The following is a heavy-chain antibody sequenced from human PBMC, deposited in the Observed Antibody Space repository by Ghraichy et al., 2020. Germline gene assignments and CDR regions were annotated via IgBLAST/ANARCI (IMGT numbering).Heavy chain of an antibody. J-gene: IGHJ5*02. V-gene: IGHV3-23*01. CDR1: GFTFRDYA. CDR3: AKDMVVLRTLEWLLFFDA. CDR2: ITDSGYNT. D-gene: IGHD3-3*01. Sequence: GESLNISCAASGFTFRDYAMTWVRQAPGKGLEWVSSITDSGYNTYYADSVKGRFTISRDNSRNTLSLQMKSLRAEDEAIYYCAKDMVVLRTLEWLLFFDAWGQGSLVTVSS.